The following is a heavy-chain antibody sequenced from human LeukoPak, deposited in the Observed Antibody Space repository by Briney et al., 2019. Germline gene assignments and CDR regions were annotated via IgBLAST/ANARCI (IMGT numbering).Heavy chain of an antibody. CDR3: ASSPTSECSGGSCYSY. D-gene: IGHD2-15*01. Sequence: SVRVSCKASGYTFTGYYMHWVRQAPGQGLEWMGWINPNSGGTNYVQKFQGRVTMTRDTSITTAYMQLSRLRSDDTAVYYCASSPTSECSGGSCYSYWGQGTLVTVSS. J-gene: IGHJ4*02. V-gene: IGHV1-2*02. CDR2: INPNSGGT. CDR1: GYTFTGYY.